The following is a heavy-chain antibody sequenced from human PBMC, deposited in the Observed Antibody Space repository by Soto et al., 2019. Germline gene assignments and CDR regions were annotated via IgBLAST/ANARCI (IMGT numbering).Heavy chain of an antibody. CDR3: ARDRCDNLTGCLYDGKDV. CDR2: ISSSSSYT. J-gene: IGHJ6*02. D-gene: IGHD3-9*01. V-gene: IGHV3-11*05. Sequence: GGSLRLSCAASGFTFSDYYMSWIRQAPGKGLEWVSYISSSSSYTNYADSVKGRFTISRDNAKNSLYLQMNSLRAEDTAVYYCARDRCDNLTGCLYDGKDVWGQGTTVTVSS. CDR1: GFTFSDYY.